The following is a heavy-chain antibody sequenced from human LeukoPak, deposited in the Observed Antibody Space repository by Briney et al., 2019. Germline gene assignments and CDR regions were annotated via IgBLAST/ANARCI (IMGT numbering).Heavy chain of an antibody. D-gene: IGHD3-3*01. CDR3: ASSLTAFWSGPGDYYYGMDV. V-gene: IGHV3-66*01. J-gene: IGHJ6*02. CDR2: IYSGGST. Sequence: PGGSLRLSCAASGFTVSSNYMSWVRQAPGKGLEWVSVIYSGGSTYYADSVKGRFTISRDNSKNTLYLQMNSLRAEDTAVYYCASSLTAFWSGPGDYYYGMDVWGQGTTVTVSS. CDR1: GFTVSSNY.